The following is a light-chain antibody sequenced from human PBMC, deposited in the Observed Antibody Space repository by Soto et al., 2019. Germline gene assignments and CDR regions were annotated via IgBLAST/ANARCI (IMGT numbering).Light chain of an antibody. CDR1: QSVNSN. Sequence: ETVMTQSPATLSVSPGERATLSCRASQSVNSNLAWYQQESGQPPRLLVFGASTRATGVPARFSGSGSGTEFTLTISGLQSEDFAVYFCQQYHTVPYTFGQGTKLEIK. V-gene: IGKV3-15*01. CDR3: QQYHTVPYT. CDR2: GAS. J-gene: IGKJ2*01.